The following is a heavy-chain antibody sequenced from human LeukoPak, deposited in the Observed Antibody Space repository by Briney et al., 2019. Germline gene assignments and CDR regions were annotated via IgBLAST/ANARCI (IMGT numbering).Heavy chain of an antibody. J-gene: IGHJ6*02. D-gene: IGHD1-14*01. CDR1: GDCVSSSTAS. CDR2: TYYRSKWYN. CDR3: ARYNNGMDV. Sequence: SQTLSLTCAISGDCVSSSTASWNWIRQCPSRGLEWLGRTYYRSKWYNDYAVSVKSRITINPDTSKNQFSLQLNSVTPEDTAVYYCARYNNGMDVWGQGTTVTVSS. V-gene: IGHV6-1*01.